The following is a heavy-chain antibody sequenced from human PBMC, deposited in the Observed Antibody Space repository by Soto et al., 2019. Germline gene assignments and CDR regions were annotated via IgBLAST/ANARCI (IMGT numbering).Heavy chain of an antibody. Sequence: HPGGSLRLSCAASGFTFSSYAMSWVRQAPGKGLEWVSAISGSGGSTYYADSVKGRFTISRDNSKNTLYLQMNSLRAEDTAVYYCAIDLDIVVVVAATNAFDIWGQGTMVTVSS. V-gene: IGHV3-23*01. CDR2: ISGSGGST. CDR3: AIDLDIVVVVAATNAFDI. J-gene: IGHJ3*02. CDR1: GFTFSSYA. D-gene: IGHD2-15*01.